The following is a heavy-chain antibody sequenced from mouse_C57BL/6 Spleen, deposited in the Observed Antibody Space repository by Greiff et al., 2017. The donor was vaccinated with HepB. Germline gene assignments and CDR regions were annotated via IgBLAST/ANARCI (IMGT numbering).Heavy chain of an antibody. CDR1: GYTFTSYW. D-gene: IGHD2-12*01. V-gene: IGHV1-64*01. CDR3: ARAPSGYSDFDV. Sequence: QVQLKQSGAELVKPGASVKLSCKASGYTFTSYWMHWVKQRPGQGLEWIGMIHPNSGSTNYNEKFKSKATLTVDKSSSTAYMQLSSLTSEDSAVYYCARAPSGYSDFDVWGTGTTVTVSS. J-gene: IGHJ1*03. CDR2: IHPNSGST.